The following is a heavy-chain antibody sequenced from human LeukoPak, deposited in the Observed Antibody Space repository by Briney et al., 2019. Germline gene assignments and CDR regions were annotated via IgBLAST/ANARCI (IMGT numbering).Heavy chain of an antibody. Sequence: SVKVSCKASGGTFSSYAISWVRQAPGQGLEWMGRIIPILGIANYAQKFQGRVTITADKSTSTAYMELSSLRSEDTAVYYCASTPRGLDAFDIWGQGTMVTVSS. V-gene: IGHV1-69*04. D-gene: IGHD3-10*01. CDR2: IIPILGIA. CDR1: GGTFSSYA. J-gene: IGHJ3*02. CDR3: ASTPRGLDAFDI.